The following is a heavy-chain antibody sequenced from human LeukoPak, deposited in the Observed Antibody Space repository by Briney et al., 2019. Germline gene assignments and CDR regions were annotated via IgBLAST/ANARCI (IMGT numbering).Heavy chain of an antibody. J-gene: IGHJ2*01. V-gene: IGHV3-30*03. CDR3: ARGPWASGTQITSLDL. D-gene: IGHD3-10*01. Sequence: GGSLRLSCAASGFSFDSYGMHWVRQAPGKGLEWVAVMSYDGSNKYYADSVKGRFTISRDNSKNTLDLQMNSLRAEDMAVYYCARGPWASGTQITSLDLWGRGTLVTVSS. CDR2: MSYDGSNK. CDR1: GFSFDSYG.